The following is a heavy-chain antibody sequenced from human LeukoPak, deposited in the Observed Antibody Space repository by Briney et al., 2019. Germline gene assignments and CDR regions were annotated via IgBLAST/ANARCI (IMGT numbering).Heavy chain of an antibody. J-gene: IGHJ4*02. CDR1: GFTFSSYA. D-gene: IGHD6-13*01. CDR3: AREEAAAGDFDY. Sequence: GGSLRLSCVASGFTFSSYAMHWVRQAPGKGLEWVAVISYDGSNKYYADSVKGRFTISRDNSKNTLYLQMNSLRAEDTAVYYCAREEAAAGDFDYWGQGTLVTVSS. CDR2: ISYDGSNK. V-gene: IGHV3-30-3*01.